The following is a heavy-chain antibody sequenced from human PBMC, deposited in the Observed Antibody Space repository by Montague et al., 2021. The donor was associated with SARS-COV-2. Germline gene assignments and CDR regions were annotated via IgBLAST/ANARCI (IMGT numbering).Heavy chain of an antibody. CDR1: GFTFSNYW. J-gene: IGHJ5*01. V-gene: IGHV3-7*01. CDR2: IHQDGNWI. CDR3: ARDPGIPSAGTVGHFDS. Sequence: SLRLSCAASGFTFSNYWMSWVRQAPGKRPEWVANIHQDGNWIYYMDSVRGRFTISRDNARNSLYLQMSSLRDDDTAMYYCARDPGIPSAGTVGHFDSWGQGILVTVSS. D-gene: IGHD6-13*01.